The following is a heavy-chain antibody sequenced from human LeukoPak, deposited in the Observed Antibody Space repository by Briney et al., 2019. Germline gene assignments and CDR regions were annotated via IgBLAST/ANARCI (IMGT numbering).Heavy chain of an antibody. D-gene: IGHD3-16*02. CDR3: ARVNDYVWGSYRQIPTYDY. CDR1: GGSISSYY. V-gene: IGHV4-59*01. Sequence: PSETLSLTCTVSGGSISSYYLSWIRQPPGKGLEWIGYIYYSGSTNYNPSLKSRVTISVDTSKNQFSLRLSSVTAADTAVYYCARVNDYVWGSYRQIPTYDYWGQGTLVTVSS. CDR2: IYYSGST. J-gene: IGHJ4*02.